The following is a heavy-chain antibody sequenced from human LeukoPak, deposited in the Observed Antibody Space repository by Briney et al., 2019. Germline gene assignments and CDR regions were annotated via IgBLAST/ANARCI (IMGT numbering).Heavy chain of an antibody. V-gene: IGHV3-48*03. Sequence: GGSLRLSCAASGFNVNSFEMTWARQAPGLGLEFLSYISDSGGVIKYADSVKGRFIISRDSAENALYLQMNNLGADDTAVYFCAGGPQYTGSFPYWGQGTLVAVSS. CDR2: ISDSGGVI. CDR1: GFNVNSFE. CDR3: AGGPQYTGSFPY. D-gene: IGHD1-26*01. J-gene: IGHJ4*02.